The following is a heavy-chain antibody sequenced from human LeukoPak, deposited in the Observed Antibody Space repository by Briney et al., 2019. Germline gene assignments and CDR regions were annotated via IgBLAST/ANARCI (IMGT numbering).Heavy chain of an antibody. D-gene: IGHD3-10*01. V-gene: IGHV2-5*02. CDR1: GFSLSTSELG. CDR2: IYWDDDK. CDR3: ARYYYNSGASRWFDP. J-gene: IGHJ5*02. Sequence: SGPTLVKPTQTLTLTCTFSGFSLSTSELGVGWIRQPPGKALEWLALIYWDDDKRYSPSLKSRLTITKDTSKNQVVLTMTNMDPVDTATYYCARYYYNSGASRWFDPWGQGTLVTVSS.